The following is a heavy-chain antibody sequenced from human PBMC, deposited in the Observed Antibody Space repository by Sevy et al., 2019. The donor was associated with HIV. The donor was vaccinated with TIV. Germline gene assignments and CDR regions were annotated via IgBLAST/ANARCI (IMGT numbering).Heavy chain of an antibody. V-gene: IGHV3-30*18. J-gene: IGHJ6*02. Sequence: GGSLRLSCVASGFTFNNYGMHWVRQAPGKGLEWVAVISYDRINKYYSDSVKGRFTISRDNSKNTLDLQMNSLRPEDTAVYYCAKDAGANMGPGIIPGDGMDVWGQGTTVTVSS. CDR2: ISYDRINK. CDR1: GFTFNNYG. D-gene: IGHD3-10*01. CDR3: AKDAGANMGPGIIPGDGMDV.